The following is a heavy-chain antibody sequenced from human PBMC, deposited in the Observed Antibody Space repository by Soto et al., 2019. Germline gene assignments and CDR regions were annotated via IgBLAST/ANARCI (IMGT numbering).Heavy chain of an antibody. CDR3: ARDVSGGWYDPYYYYGMDV. D-gene: IGHD6-19*01. CDR2: INPSGGST. V-gene: IGHV1-46*01. Sequence: QVQLVQSGAEVKKPGASVKVSCKASGYTFTSYYMHWVRQAPGQGLEWMGIINPSGGSTSYAQKFQGRVTMTRDTSTSTVYMELSSLRSEDTAVYYCARDVSGGWYDPYYYYGMDVWGQGTTVTVSS. J-gene: IGHJ6*01. CDR1: GYTFTSYY.